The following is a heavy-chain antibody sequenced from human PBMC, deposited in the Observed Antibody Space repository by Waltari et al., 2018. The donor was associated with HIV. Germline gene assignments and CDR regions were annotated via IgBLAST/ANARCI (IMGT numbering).Heavy chain of an antibody. V-gene: IGHV3-23*01. Sequence: EVELLESGGGLVQPGGSLRLSCAASGFTFSNYAMNWVRQAPGKGLEWVSVISGSGGITYYADSVKGRFTVSRDNSKSTLYLQMNSLTAEDTAVYYCAKGGCSSTGCYIGIYWGQGSLVTVSS. CDR1: GFTFSNYA. CDR2: ISGSGGIT. J-gene: IGHJ4*02. CDR3: AKGGCSSTGCYIGIY. D-gene: IGHD2-2*02.